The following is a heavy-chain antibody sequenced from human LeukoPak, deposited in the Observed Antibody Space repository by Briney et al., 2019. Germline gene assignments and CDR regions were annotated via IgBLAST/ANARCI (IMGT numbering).Heavy chain of an antibody. CDR2: IIPIFGTA. CDR1: GGTFSSYA. CDR3: ARALTMVRGVIIPYAFDI. J-gene: IGHJ3*02. D-gene: IGHD3-10*01. V-gene: IGHV1-69*01. Sequence: GSSVKVSCKASGGTFSSYAISWVRQAPGQGLEWMGGIIPIFGTANYAQKFQGRVTITADESTSTAYMELSSLRSEDTAVYYCARALTMVRGVIIPYAFDIWGQGTMVTVSS.